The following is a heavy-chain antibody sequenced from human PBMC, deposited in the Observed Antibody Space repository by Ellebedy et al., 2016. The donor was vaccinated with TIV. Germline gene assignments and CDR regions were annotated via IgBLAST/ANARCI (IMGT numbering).Heavy chain of an antibody. D-gene: IGHD6-13*01. J-gene: IGHJ4*02. CDR3: ARSWGGTGIAAFDY. Sequence: GSLRLXXTVSGGSISSYYWSWIRQPAGKGLEWIGRIYTSGSTNYNPSLKSRVTMSVDTSKNQFSLKLSSVTAADTDVYYCARSWGGTGIAAFDYWGQGTLVTVSS. CDR2: IYTSGST. CDR1: GGSISSYY. V-gene: IGHV4-4*07.